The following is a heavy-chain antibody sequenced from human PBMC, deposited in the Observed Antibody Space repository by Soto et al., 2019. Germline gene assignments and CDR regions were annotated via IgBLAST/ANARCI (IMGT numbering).Heavy chain of an antibody. CDR3: ARGLSGYYGMDV. Sequence: EVQVVESGGDSVQPGGSLRLSCSTSGFTFSSYWMHWVSQAPGKGLVWVSRISGDGSRTYYADSVQGRFTISRDNAKNTLYLQMSILRAEDTAVYYCARGLSGYYGMDVWGQGTTVSVFS. V-gene: IGHV3-74*01. CDR2: ISGDGSRT. J-gene: IGHJ6*02. D-gene: IGHD1-26*01. CDR1: GFTFSSYW.